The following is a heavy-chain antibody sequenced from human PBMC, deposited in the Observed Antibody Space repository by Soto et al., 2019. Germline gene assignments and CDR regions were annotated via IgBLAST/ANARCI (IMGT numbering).Heavy chain of an antibody. J-gene: IGHJ4*02. CDR3: AKDPSSDFWSGYFDY. Sequence: GGSLRVSCAAAGFTFSSYGRSWVRQAPGKGLEWVSLISGSGGNTYYADSVKGRFTVSRDNSKNTLYLQMNSLRAEDTAVYYCAKDPSSDFWSGYFDYWGQGTLVTVSS. CDR2: ISGSGGNT. CDR1: GFTFSSYG. V-gene: IGHV3-23*01. D-gene: IGHD3-3*01.